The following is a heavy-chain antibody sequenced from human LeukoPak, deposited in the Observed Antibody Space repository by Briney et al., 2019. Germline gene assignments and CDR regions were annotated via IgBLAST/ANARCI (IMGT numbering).Heavy chain of an antibody. J-gene: IGHJ4*02. CDR1: GYSISSGYY. CDR3: ARQEYYYDSSGSYFDY. CDR2: IYHSGST. V-gene: IGHV4-38-2*01. Sequence: SETLSLTCAVSGYSISSGYYWGWIRPPPGKGLEWIGSIYHSGSTYYNQSLKSRVTISVDTSKNQFSLKLSSVTAADTAVYYCARQEYYYDSSGSYFDYWGQGTLVTVSS. D-gene: IGHD3-22*01.